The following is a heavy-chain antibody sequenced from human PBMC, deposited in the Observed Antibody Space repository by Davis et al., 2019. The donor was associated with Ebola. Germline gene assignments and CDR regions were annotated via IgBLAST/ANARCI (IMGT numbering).Heavy chain of an antibody. V-gene: IGHV4-59*01. J-gene: IGHJ5*02. Sequence: MPSETLSLTCTVSGGSISSYYWSWIRQPPGKGLEWIGYIYSSGRTNYNPSLKSRVTISVDTSKNQFSLKLSSVTAADTAVYYCARSGSYYDNWFDPWGQGTLVTVSS. CDR2: IYSSGRT. D-gene: IGHD1-26*01. CDR1: GGSISSYY. CDR3: ARSGSYYDNWFDP.